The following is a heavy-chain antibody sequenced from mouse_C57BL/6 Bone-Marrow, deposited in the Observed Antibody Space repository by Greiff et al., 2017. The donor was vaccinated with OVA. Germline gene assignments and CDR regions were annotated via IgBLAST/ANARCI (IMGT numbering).Heavy chain of an antibody. CDR2: ISSGGDYI. CDR1: GFTFSSYA. D-gene: IGHD2-5*01. V-gene: IGHV5-9-1*02. Sequence: EVMLVESGEGLVKPGGSLKLSCAASGFTFSSYAMSWVRQTPEKRLEWVAYISSGGDYIYYADTVKGRFTISRDNARNTLYLQMSSLKSEDTAMYYGTRGGSNFPMDYWGQGTSVTVSS. CDR3: TRGGSNFPMDY. J-gene: IGHJ4*01.